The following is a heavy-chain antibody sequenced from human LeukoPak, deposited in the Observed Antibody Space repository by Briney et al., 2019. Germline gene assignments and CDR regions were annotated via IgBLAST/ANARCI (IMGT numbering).Heavy chain of an antibody. V-gene: IGHV3-30-3*01. Sequence: GGSLRLSCAVSGFTFSIYAIHWVRQAPGKGLEWVAVISYDGSNKYYADSVKGRFTISRDNSKNTLYLQMNSLRAEDTAVYYCARDWGGYGLTVNYYYGMDVWGQGTTVTVSS. CDR3: ARDWGGYGLTVNYYYGMDV. D-gene: IGHD3-16*01. J-gene: IGHJ6*02. CDR1: GFTFSIYA. CDR2: ISYDGSNK.